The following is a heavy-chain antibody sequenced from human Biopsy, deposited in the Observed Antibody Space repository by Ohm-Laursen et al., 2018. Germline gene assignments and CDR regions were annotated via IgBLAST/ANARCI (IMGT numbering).Heavy chain of an antibody. CDR3: TKERRGWYSER. V-gene: IGHV3-30*18. CDR1: GFTFSDYA. D-gene: IGHD6-19*01. J-gene: IGHJ4*02. Sequence: SLRLSCAASGFTFSDYAMHWVRQAPGKGLEWVAIITHDGSKTYYADSVEGRFTISRDQFKSTVYLQLNSLRTEDAAIYYCTKERRGWYSERWGQGTLVTVSS. CDR2: ITHDGSKT.